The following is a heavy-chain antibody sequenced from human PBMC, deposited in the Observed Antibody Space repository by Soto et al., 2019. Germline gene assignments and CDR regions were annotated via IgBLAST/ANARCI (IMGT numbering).Heavy chain of an antibody. V-gene: IGHV3-66*01. CDR3: ARTAIFAWVDP. J-gene: IGHJ5*02. CDR2: IYSGGST. CDR1: GFTVSSNY. D-gene: IGHD3-3*01. Sequence: PGGSLRLSCAASGFTVSSNYMSWVRQAPGKGLEWVSVIYSGGSTYYADSVKGRFTISRDNSKNTLYLQMNSLRAEDTAVYYCARTAIFAWVDPWGQGTLVTVSS.